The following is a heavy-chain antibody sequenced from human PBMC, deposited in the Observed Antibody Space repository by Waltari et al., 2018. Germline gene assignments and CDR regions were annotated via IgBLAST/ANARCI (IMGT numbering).Heavy chain of an antibody. CDR3: ARGNGDIMAVPNWFDS. J-gene: IGHJ5*01. Sequence: EVQLVQSGAEVKKPGQSLKISCKASGCYFADFWIGWVRQMPGKGLDWMGSIYPGDSDTRYSQSFQGQVTFSADKSTGTAYLQWSSLKASDSAIYYCARGNGDIMAVPNWFDSWGQGTLVTVSS. CDR1: GCYFADFW. V-gene: IGHV5-51*01. D-gene: IGHD4-17*01. CDR2: IYPGDSDT.